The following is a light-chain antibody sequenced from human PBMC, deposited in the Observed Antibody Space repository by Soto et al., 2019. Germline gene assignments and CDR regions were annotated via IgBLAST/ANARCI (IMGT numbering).Light chain of an antibody. CDR1: QGINND. Sequence: AIQLTQSPSSLSADVGDRVTITCRASQGINNDVAWFQQRPGRAPKLLIYDAINLQSGVPSRFSGSGSGAYFRLTISSLQPEDSATYYCQQTLSFPPTFGQGTKV. J-gene: IGKJ1*01. CDR3: QQTLSFPPT. CDR2: DAI. V-gene: IGKV1-6*01.